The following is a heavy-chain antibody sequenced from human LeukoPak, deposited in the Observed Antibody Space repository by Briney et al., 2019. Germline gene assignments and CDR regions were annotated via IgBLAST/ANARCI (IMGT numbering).Heavy chain of an antibody. CDR2: IGGSGGST. J-gene: IGHJ4*02. CDR3: AKRLAVAVSTYFDY. V-gene: IGHV3-23*01. D-gene: IGHD6-19*01. Sequence: PGGSLRLSCSASGFTFGSYAMNWVRQAPGKGLEWVSTIGGSGGSTYYADSVKGRFTISRDDSKNTLYLQMNSLRAEDTAVYYCAKRLAVAVSTYFDYWGQGTLVTVSS. CDR1: GFTFGSYA.